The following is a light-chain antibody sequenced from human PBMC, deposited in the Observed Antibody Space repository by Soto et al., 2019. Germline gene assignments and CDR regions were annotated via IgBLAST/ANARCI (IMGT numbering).Light chain of an antibody. CDR3: QQYNNWPYT. CDR2: GAS. J-gene: IGKJ2*01. CDR1: QSVSTN. Sequence: EIVMTQSPDTLSVSPGGRATLSCRASQSVSTNLAWYQQKPGQAPRLLIYGASTRATGIPARFSGSGSGTEFTLTISSLQSEDFAVYHCQQYNNWPYTFGQGTKLEIK. V-gene: IGKV3-15*01.